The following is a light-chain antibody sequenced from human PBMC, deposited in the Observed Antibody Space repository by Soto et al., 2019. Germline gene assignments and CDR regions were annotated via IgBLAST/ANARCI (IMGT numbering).Light chain of an antibody. Sequence: QSALTQPASVSGSPGHSITISCTGTSSDVGGYNYVSWYQQHPGKAPKLMIYDVSNRPSGVSNRFSGSKSGNTASLTISGLQAEDEADYYCSSYTGSSTYVVFGGGTKVTVL. J-gene: IGLJ2*01. CDR2: DVS. V-gene: IGLV2-14*01. CDR3: SSYTGSSTYVV. CDR1: SSDVGGYNY.